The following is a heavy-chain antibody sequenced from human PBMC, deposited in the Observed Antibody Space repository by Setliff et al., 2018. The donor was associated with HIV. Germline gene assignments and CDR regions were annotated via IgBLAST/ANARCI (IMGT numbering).Heavy chain of an antibody. Sequence: SVKVSCKASGGTFSSYAISWVRQAPGQGLEWMGGIIPILGIANYAQKYQGRVTITTDESTSTAYMELSSLRSEDTAVYYCARGNYGDSDGDNWFDPWGQGTLVTVSS. CDR3: ARGNYGDSDGDNWFDP. CDR1: GGTFSSYA. V-gene: IGHV1-69*10. J-gene: IGHJ5*02. CDR2: IIPILGIA. D-gene: IGHD4-17*01.